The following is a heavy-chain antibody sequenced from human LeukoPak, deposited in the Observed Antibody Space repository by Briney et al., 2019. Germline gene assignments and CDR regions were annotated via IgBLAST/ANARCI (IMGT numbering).Heavy chain of an antibody. D-gene: IGHD6-6*01. V-gene: IGHV1-2*02. CDR2: INPNSGGT. Sequence: GASVKVSCRTSGYTFNGYFLHWVRQAPGQGLEWMGWINPNSGGTNYAQKFQGRVTMTRDTSISTAYMELSRLRSDDTAVYYCARGAARPHANFDYWGQGTLVTVSS. CDR3: ARGAARPHANFDY. J-gene: IGHJ4*02. CDR1: GYTFNGYF.